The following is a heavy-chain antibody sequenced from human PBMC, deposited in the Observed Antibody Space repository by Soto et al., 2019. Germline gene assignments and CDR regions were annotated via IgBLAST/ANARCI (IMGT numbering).Heavy chain of an antibody. CDR2: IWFDGSNK. Sequence: QSGGSLRLSCAASGFTFSGYTIHWVRQAPGKGLEWLALIWFDGSNKYYADSVKGRFTISRDNAKNTLYLQMNSLRAEDTAVYYCAKDPPWTVGPLAMDVWGQGTTVTVAS. D-gene: IGHD2-2*01. V-gene: IGHV3-33*06. J-gene: IGHJ6*02. CDR1: GFTFSGYT. CDR3: AKDPPWTVGPLAMDV.